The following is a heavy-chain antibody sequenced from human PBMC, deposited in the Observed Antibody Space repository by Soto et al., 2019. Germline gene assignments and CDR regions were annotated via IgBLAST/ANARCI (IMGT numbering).Heavy chain of an antibody. CDR2: ISWNSGSI. J-gene: IGHJ4*02. Sequence: EVQLVESGGGLVQPGRSLRLSCAASGFTFDDYAMHWVRQAPGKGLEWVSGISWNSGSIGYADSVKGRFTISRDNAKNSLYLQMNSLRAEDTALYYCANFRYSYGYDGWGQGTLVTVSS. D-gene: IGHD5-18*01. CDR1: GFTFDDYA. CDR3: ANFRYSYGYDG. V-gene: IGHV3-9*01.